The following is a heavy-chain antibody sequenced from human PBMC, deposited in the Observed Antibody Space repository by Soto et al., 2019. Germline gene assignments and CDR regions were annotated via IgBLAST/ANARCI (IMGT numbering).Heavy chain of an antibody. Sequence: SETLSLTCSDSGGSISNHNWGWIRLPPGKGLEWIGYIRDDGSTSYNPSLSSRVTMSLDTSKKEFSLKLTSVTAADTAVYYCARTYSSSWSPFDYWGQGTLVTVSS. CDR2: IRDDGST. V-gene: IGHV4-59*08. CDR1: GGSISNHN. J-gene: IGHJ4*02. D-gene: IGHD6-13*01. CDR3: ARTYSSSWSPFDY.